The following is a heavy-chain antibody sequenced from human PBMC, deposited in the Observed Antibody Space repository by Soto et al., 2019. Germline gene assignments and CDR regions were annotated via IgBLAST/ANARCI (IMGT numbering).Heavy chain of an antibody. Sequence: ASETLSLTCTVSGGSISSRGYYWGWIRQPPGQGLEWVGTIYYTGTTTYNPSLRSRVTISIDTSKSQFSLNLRSVTAADTAVYYCARLGGYYQAFDSWGHGALVTV. CDR2: IYYTGTT. J-gene: IGHJ4*01. CDR3: ARLGGYYQAFDS. V-gene: IGHV4-39*01. D-gene: IGHD3-22*01. CDR1: GGSISSRGYY.